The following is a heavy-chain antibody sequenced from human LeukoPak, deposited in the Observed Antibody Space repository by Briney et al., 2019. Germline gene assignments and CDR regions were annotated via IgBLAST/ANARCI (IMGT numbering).Heavy chain of an antibody. D-gene: IGHD6-13*01. V-gene: IGHV4-4*07. Sequence: PSETLSLTCTVSGGSISSYYWSWIRQPAGKGLEWIGRIYTSGSTNYNPSLKSRVTMSVDTSKNQFSLNLSSVTAADTAVYYCARLNWVPGSTWPKIDSWGQGTLVTVSS. CDR3: ARLNWVPGSTWPKIDS. CDR2: IYTSGST. J-gene: IGHJ4*02. CDR1: GGSISSYY.